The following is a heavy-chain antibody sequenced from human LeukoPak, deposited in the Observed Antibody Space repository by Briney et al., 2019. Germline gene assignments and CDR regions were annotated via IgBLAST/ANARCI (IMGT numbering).Heavy chain of an antibody. Sequence: ASVKVSCKPSGGTFGSYAISWVRQAPGQGLEWVGGIIPLFGAPLYAQKFQGRVTITADERTSTVYMDLSSLRSDDTAVYYCTRTYYYDSSGYYYGRDAFDIWGQGTMVTVSS. CDR2: IIPLFGAP. D-gene: IGHD3-22*01. CDR1: GGTFGSYA. CDR3: TRTYYYDSSGYYYGRDAFDI. V-gene: IGHV1-69*01. J-gene: IGHJ3*02.